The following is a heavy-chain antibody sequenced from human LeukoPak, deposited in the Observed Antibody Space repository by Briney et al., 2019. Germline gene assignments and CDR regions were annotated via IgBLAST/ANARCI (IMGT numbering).Heavy chain of an antibody. CDR1: GGSISSSSYY. Sequence: SETLSLTCTVSGGSISSSSYYWGWIRQPPGKGLEWIGSIYYSGSTYYNPSLKSRVTISVDTSKNQFSLKLSSVTAADTAVYYCARHRGYGDYRNWFDPWGQGTLVTVSS. CDR3: ARHRGYGDYRNWFDP. CDR2: IYYSGST. J-gene: IGHJ5*02. V-gene: IGHV4-39*01. D-gene: IGHD4-17*01.